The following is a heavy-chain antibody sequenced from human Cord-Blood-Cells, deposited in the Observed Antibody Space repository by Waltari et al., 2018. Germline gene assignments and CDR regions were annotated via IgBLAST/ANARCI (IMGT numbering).Heavy chain of an antibody. Sequence: QVQLVQSGAEVKKPGASVKVSCKASGYTFTGDYMHWVRQDPGHGLAWMGRINPNSGGTNSAQMFQGRVTMTRDTSISTAYMELSRLSSDETAVYYCARDRSDAFAIWGQGTMVTVSS. V-gene: IGHV1-2*02. J-gene: IGHJ3*02. CDR2: INPNSGGT. CDR1: GYTFTGDY. CDR3: ARDRSDAFAI.